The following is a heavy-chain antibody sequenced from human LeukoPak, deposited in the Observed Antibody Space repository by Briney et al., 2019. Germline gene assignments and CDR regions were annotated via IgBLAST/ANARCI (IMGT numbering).Heavy chain of an antibody. V-gene: IGHV3-23*01. CDR1: GFTFNIYA. CDR3: ARGGWPFDF. D-gene: IGHD3-10*01. CDR2: INDSGDVI. J-gene: IGHJ4*02. Sequence: GGSLRLSCAASGFTFNIYAMSWVRQAPGKGLEWVSSINDSGDVINYADSVKGWFTIARDDSKNTVYLEMKSLTAEDTASYYCARGGWPFDFWGQGILVTVSS.